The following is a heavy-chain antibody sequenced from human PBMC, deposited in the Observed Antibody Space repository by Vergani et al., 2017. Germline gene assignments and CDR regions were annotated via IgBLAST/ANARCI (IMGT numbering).Heavy chain of an antibody. CDR2: IYYSGST. V-gene: IGHV4-39*07. Sequence: VQLVESGGGLVQPGGSLRLSCAASGFTFSSYEMNWVRQAPGKGLEWIGSIYYSGSTYYNPSLKSRVPISVDTSKNQFSLKLSSGTAADTAVYYCAKDPGDYDSSGYLEWGKNDAFDIWGQGTMVTVSS. CDR3: AKDPGDYDSSGYLEWGKNDAFDI. J-gene: IGHJ3*02. CDR1: GFTFSSYE. D-gene: IGHD3-22*01.